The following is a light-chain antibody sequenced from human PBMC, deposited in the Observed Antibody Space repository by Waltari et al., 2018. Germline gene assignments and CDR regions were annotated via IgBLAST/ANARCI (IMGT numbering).Light chain of an antibody. J-gene: IGKJ3*01. Sequence: EIVLTQSPATLSLSPGERATLSCRASQSVGSFLAWYQQKPGQAPRLLIYDASKRATGTPARFSGSGSGTDFTFTISSLEPEDIATYYCQQYDNLLLFGPGTKVDIK. CDR2: DAS. CDR3: QQYDNLLL. V-gene: IGKV3-11*01. CDR1: QSVGSF.